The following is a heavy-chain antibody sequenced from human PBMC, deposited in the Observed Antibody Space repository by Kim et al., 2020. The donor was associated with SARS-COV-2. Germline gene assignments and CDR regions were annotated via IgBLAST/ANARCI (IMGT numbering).Heavy chain of an antibody. V-gene: IGHV1-69*01. D-gene: IGHD4-17*01. Sequence: FQGRVTITADESTSTAYMGLSSLRSEDTAVYYCARRSPEMTTVTDYYFDYWGQGTLVTVSS. CDR3: ARRSPEMTTVTDYYFDY. J-gene: IGHJ4*02.